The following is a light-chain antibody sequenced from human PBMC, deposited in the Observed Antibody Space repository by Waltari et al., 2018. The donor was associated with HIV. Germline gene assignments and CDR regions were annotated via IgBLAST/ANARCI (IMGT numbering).Light chain of an antibody. CDR1: SSNIGYNF. V-gene: IGLV1-51*01. CDR2: DTP. J-gene: IGLJ3*02. Sequence: QSVLTQPPSVSVASGQKVTISCAGSSSNIGYNFVSRYQQLPGISPKLLIYDTPKRPPGNPDPIPGTKPGTSATLAITGLQTGDEADYDCGTWDGSLNVWVFGGGTKVTV. CDR3: GTWDGSLNVWV.